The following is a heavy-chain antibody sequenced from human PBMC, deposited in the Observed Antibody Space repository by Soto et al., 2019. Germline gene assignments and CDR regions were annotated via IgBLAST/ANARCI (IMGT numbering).Heavy chain of an antibody. CDR2: IYYSGST. CDR1: GGSISSYY. CDR3: ARAIIVVVPAAPSPFYYYYMDV. V-gene: IGHV4-59*01. Sequence: SETLSLTCTVSGGSISSYYWSWIRQPPGKGLEWIWYIYYSGSTNYNPSLKSRVTISVDTSKNQFSLKLSSVTAADTAVYYCARAIIVVVPAAPSPFYYYYMDVWGKGTTVTVSS. J-gene: IGHJ6*03. D-gene: IGHD2-2*01.